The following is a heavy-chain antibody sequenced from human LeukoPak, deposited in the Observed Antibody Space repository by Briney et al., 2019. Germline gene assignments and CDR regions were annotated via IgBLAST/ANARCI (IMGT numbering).Heavy chain of an antibody. CDR3: ARSARAYYDFWSGYGTYYYYMDV. J-gene: IGHJ6*03. V-gene: IGHV1-69*01. CDR1: GGTFISFS. CDR2: IIPIFGTA. Sequence: SVKVSCKASGGTFISFSIYWVRQARGQGLEWMGGIIPIFGTANYAQKFQGRVTITADESTSTAYMELSSLRSEDTAVYYCARSARAYYDFWSGYGTYYYYMDVWGKGTTVTVSS. D-gene: IGHD3-3*01.